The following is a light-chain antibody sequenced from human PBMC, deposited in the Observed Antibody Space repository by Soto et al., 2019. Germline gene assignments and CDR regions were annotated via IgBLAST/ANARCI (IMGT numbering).Light chain of an antibody. CDR3: CSYAAGLWV. Sequence: QSALTQPASVSGSPGQSITISCTGTSSDVGRYKFVSWYQQHPGKAPKLIIYEGSKRPSGVSNRFSDSKSGNTASLTISGLQAEDEADYYCCSYAAGLWVFGGGTKLTVL. J-gene: IGLJ3*02. CDR2: EGS. CDR1: SSDVGRYKF. V-gene: IGLV2-23*01.